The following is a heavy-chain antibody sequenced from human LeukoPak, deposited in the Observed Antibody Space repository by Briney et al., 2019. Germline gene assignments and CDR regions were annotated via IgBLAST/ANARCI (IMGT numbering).Heavy chain of an antibody. CDR2: ISDIGSI. V-gene: IGHV4-59*08. CDR1: GGSISSYY. Sequence: SETLSLTCTVSGGSISSYYWSWIRQPPGKGLEWVAYISDIGSINYNPSLKSRVTISLDTSKNQLSLKLRSVTAADTAVYYCAGHHPRNTVDFWGQGTLVTVSS. D-gene: IGHD2-8*02. J-gene: IGHJ4*02. CDR3: AGHHPRNTVDF.